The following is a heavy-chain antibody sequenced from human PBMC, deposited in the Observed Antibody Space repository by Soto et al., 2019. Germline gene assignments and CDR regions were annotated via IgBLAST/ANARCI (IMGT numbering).Heavy chain of an antibody. CDR1: GYTFPAYT. CDR2: IIVGNGKT. J-gene: IGHJ4*02. Sequence: WASVKVSCKASGYTFPAYTMNWVRQAPGQRPEWMGWIIVGNGKTRYSQKFQGRVTFTRDTSASTVYLELSSLRSEDTAMYYCARKTAVTDYYFDYWGQGTLVTVSS. V-gene: IGHV1-3*01. D-gene: IGHD6-19*01. CDR3: ARKTAVTDYYFDY.